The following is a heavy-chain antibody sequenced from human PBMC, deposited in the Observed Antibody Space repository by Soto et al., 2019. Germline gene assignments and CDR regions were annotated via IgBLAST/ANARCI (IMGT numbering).Heavy chain of an antibody. D-gene: IGHD3-10*01. CDR1: GYTFTSYC. CDR2: ISAYNGNT. Sequence: ASVNVSCKSSGYTFTSYCISWVRQAPGQGLEWMGWISAYNGNTNYAQKLQGRVTMTTDTSTSTAYMELRSLRSDDTAVYYCARDPLHRYYYGSGTHFDPWGQGTLVTVSS. V-gene: IGHV1-18*04. J-gene: IGHJ5*02. CDR3: ARDPLHRYYYGSGTHFDP.